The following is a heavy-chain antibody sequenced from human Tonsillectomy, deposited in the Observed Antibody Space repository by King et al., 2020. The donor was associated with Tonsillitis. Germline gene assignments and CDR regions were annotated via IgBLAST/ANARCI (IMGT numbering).Heavy chain of an antibody. D-gene: IGHD4-17*01. CDR3: AKDVPTVTTRGYFDY. V-gene: IGHV3-30*18. CDR2: ISYDGSNK. CDR1: GFTFSSYG. Sequence: VQLVESGGGVVQPGRSLRLSCAASGFTFSSYGMHWVRQVPGKGLEWVAVISYDGSNKYYADSVKGRFTISRDNSKNTLYLQMNSLRAEDTAVYYCAKDVPTVTTRGYFDYWGQGTLVTVSS. J-gene: IGHJ4*02.